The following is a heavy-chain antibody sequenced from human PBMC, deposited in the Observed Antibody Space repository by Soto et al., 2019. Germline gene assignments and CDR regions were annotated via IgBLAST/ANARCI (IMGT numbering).Heavy chain of an antibody. CDR1: GGTFSSYA. V-gene: IGHV1-69*13. CDR3: ARGLVPYSSSSSWFDP. D-gene: IGHD6-6*01. Sequence: SVKVSCKASGGTFSSYAISWVRQAPGQGLEWMGGIIPIFGTANYAQKFQGRVTITAYESTSTAYMELRSLRSEDTAVYYCARGLVPYSSSSSWFDPWGQGTLVTVSS. CDR2: IIPIFGTA. J-gene: IGHJ5*02.